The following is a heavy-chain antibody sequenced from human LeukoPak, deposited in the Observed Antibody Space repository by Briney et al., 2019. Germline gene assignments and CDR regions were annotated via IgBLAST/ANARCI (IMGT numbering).Heavy chain of an antibody. Sequence: GGSLRLSCAASGFTFSSYSMNWVRQAPGKGLEWVSSISSSSSYIYYADSVKGRFTISRDNAKNSLYLQMNSLRAEDTAVYYCARAGDSSSMGVTAFDIWGQGTMVTVSS. J-gene: IGHJ3*02. V-gene: IGHV3-21*01. CDR1: GFTFSSYS. D-gene: IGHD6-6*01. CDR3: ARAGDSSSMGVTAFDI. CDR2: ISSSSSYI.